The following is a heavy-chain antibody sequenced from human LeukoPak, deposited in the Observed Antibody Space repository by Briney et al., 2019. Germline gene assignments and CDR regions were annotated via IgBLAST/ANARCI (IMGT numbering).Heavy chain of an antibody. D-gene: IGHD6-19*01. V-gene: IGHV1-2*02. Sequence: ASVKVSCKASGYTFTGYYMHWVRQAPGQGLEWMGWINPNSGGTNYAQKFQGRVTMTRDTSISTAYMELSRLRSDDTAVYYCARAGQWLVLYYFDYWGQATLVTVSS. CDR3: ARAGQWLVLYYFDY. J-gene: IGHJ4*02. CDR1: GYTFTGYY. CDR2: INPNSGGT.